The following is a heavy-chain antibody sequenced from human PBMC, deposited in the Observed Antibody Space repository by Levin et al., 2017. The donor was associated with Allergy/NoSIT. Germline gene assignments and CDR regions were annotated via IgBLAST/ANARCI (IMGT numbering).Heavy chain of an antibody. CDR2: ISYDGSNK. CDR3: ARWGPVAGDFDY. CDR1: GFTFSSYA. V-gene: IGHV3-30-3*01. D-gene: IGHD6-19*01. Sequence: GGSLRLSCAASGFTFSSYAMHWVRQAPGKGLEWVAVISYDGSNKYYADSVKGRFTISRDNSKNTLYLQMNSLRAEDTAVYYCARWGPVAGDFDYWGQGTLVTVSS. J-gene: IGHJ4*02.